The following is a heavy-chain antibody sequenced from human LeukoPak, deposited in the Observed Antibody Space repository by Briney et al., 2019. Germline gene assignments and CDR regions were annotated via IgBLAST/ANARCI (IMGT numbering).Heavy chain of an antibody. V-gene: IGHV3-21*06. J-gene: IGHJ4*02. Sequence: PGGSLRLSCAASGFTFSSYAMSWVRQAPGKGLEWVSFISSSSSYIYYADSVKGRFTISRDNAKNSLYLQINSLRAEDTAVYYCAGLLSGTTGFDYWGQGTLVAVSS. CDR3: AGLLSGTTGFDY. CDR1: GFTFSSYA. CDR2: ISSSSSYI. D-gene: IGHD1-1*01.